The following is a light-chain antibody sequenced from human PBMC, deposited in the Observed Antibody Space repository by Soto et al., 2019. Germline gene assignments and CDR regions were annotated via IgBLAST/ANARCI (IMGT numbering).Light chain of an antibody. CDR3: QQYTNATTT. V-gene: IGKV3-20*01. CDR1: QSINNYF. J-gene: IGKJ1*01. CDR2: RAS. Sequence: EIVLTQSPGTLSLSPGETATLSCRASQSINNYFLAWHQQRPGQAPRLLIFRASQRASGIPDRFRGSGSGTDFTLTITRLEPEDFAVYYCQQYTNATTTFGQGTKVDIK.